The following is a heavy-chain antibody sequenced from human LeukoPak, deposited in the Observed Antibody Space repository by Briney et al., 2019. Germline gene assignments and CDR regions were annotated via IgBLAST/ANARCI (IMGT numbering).Heavy chain of an antibody. V-gene: IGHV4-59*01. D-gene: IGHD3-16*02. CDR2: IYYSGST. CDR1: GGSISSYY. J-gene: IGHJ3*02. Sequence: SETLSLTCTVSGGSISSYYWSWIRQPPGKGLEWIGYIYYSGSTNYNPSLKSRVTISVDTSKNQFSLKLSSVTAADTAVYYCARGGYDYAWGSYRYAFDIWGQGTMVTVSS. CDR3: ARGGYDYAWGSYRYAFDI.